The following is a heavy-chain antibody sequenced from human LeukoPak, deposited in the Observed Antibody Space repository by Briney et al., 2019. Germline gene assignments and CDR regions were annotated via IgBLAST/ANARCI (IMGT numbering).Heavy chain of an antibody. CDR2: ISSSSSYI. V-gene: IGHV3-21*01. CDR1: GFTFSSYS. J-gene: IGHJ4*02. CDR3: ARGSGPRDGYCSGGSCYRHRRLFDY. Sequence: GGSLRLSCAASGFTFSSYSMNWVRQAPGKGLEWVSPISSSSSYIYYADSVKGRFTISRDNAKNSLYLQMNSLRAEDTAVYYCARGSGPRDGYCSGGSCYRHRRLFDYWGQGTLVTVSS. D-gene: IGHD2-15*01.